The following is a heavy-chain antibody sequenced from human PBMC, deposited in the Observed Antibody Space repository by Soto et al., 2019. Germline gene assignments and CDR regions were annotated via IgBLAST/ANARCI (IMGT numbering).Heavy chain of an antibody. D-gene: IGHD6-19*01. J-gene: IGHJ4*02. CDR2: VSHDGRNT. Sequence: VQLVESGGGVVQPGMSLRLSCAASGFTFSDYAMHWVRQAPGKGLEWVAVVSHDGRNTHYADSVKGRFTISRDSSKNPVSLEMTTLRAEDTAVYYCAKGGRQWLVTSDFNYWGQGALVTVSS. V-gene: IGHV3-30*18. CDR3: AKGGRQWLVTSDFNY. CDR1: GFTFSDYA.